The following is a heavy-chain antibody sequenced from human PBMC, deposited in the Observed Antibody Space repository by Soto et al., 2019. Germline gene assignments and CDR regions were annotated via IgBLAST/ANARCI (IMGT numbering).Heavy chain of an antibody. CDR2: ISYDGSNK. Sequence: QVQLVESGGGVVQPGRSLRLSCAASGFTFSSYAMHWVRQAPGKGLEWVAVISYDGSNKYYADSVKGRFTISRDNSKNTRYLQMNSLRAEDTAVYYCAREESSWYGDAFDIWGQGTMVTVSS. D-gene: IGHD6-13*01. CDR1: GFTFSSYA. CDR3: AREESSWYGDAFDI. V-gene: IGHV3-30-3*01. J-gene: IGHJ3*02.